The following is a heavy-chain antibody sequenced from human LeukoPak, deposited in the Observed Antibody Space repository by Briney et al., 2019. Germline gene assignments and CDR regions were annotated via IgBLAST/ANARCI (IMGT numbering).Heavy chain of an antibody. V-gene: IGHV3-23*01. CDR1: GFTFSSYA. CDR2: ISGSGGST. Sequence: PGGSLRLSCAASGFTFSSYAMSWVRQAPGKGLEWVSAISGSGGSTYYADSVKGRFTISRDNAKNSLYLQMNSLRAEDTAVYYCAREGRRPPYYYYYMDVWGKGTTVTISS. J-gene: IGHJ6*03. CDR3: AREGRRPPYYYYYMDV.